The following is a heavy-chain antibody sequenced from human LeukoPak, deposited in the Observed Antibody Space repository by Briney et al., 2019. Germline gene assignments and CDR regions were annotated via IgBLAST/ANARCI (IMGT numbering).Heavy chain of an antibody. V-gene: IGHV3-21*01. Sequence: GGSLRLSCAASGFTFSAYSMNWVRQAPGKGLEWVSFISSGSGRIYYADSLQGRFTISRDNAKNSLYLQMNSLRAEDTAIYYCARVFSGSDYWGQGTPVTVSS. J-gene: IGHJ4*02. D-gene: IGHD2-15*01. CDR3: ARVFSGSDY. CDR2: ISSGSGRI. CDR1: GFTFSAYS.